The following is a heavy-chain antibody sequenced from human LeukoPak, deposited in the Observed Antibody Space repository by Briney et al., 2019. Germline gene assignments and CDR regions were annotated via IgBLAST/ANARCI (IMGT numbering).Heavy chain of an antibody. J-gene: IGHJ4*02. Sequence: ASVKVSCKAAGYTFGNFGISWVRQAPGQGLEWMGWINGYNGKTNYAEKLQGRISMTTDTSTSTAYMELRSLRSDDTAVYYCARDQDDFWSGYDYWGQGTLVAVSS. CDR2: INGYNGKT. CDR3: ARDQDDFWSGYDY. V-gene: IGHV1-18*01. D-gene: IGHD3-3*01. CDR1: GYTFGNFG.